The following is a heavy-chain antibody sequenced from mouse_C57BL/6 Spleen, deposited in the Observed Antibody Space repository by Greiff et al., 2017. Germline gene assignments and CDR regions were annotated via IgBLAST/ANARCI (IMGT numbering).Heavy chain of an antibody. CDR3: ARWEGSSTDFDY. J-gene: IGHJ2*01. CDR1: GYAFSSYW. CDR2: IYPGDGDT. V-gene: IGHV1-80*01. D-gene: IGHD1-1*01. Sequence: QVQLQQSGAELVKPGASVKISCKASGYAFSSYWMNWVKQRPGKGLEWIGQIYPGDGDTNYNGKFKGKATLTADKSSSTAYMQLSSLTSEDSAVYCCARWEGSSTDFDYWGQGTTLTVSS.